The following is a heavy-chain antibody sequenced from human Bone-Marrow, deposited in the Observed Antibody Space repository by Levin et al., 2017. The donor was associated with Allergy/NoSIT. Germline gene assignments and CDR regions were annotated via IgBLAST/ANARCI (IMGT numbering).Heavy chain of an antibody. J-gene: IGHJ4*02. V-gene: IGHV3-30*18. CDR2: ISNDGNYE. CDR3: VKPTYSGSFYGALDY. CDR1: GFPFSLYG. Sequence: PGGSLRLSCAASGFPFSLYGMHWVRQAPGKGLEWVAVISNDGNYEHYVDSVKGRFTISRENSKNTLYLQMNRLRPEDTAVYYCVKPTYSGSFYGALDYWGQGTPVTVSS. D-gene: IGHD1-26*01.